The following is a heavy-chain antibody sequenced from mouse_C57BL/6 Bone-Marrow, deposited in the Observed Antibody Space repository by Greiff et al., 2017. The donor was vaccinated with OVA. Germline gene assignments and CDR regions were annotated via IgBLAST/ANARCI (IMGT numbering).Heavy chain of an antibody. CDR1: EYAFPSHD. V-gene: IGHV5-2*01. CDR3: ARQDYDWAMDY. CDR2: INSDGGST. Sequence: EVHLVESGGGLVQPGESLKLSCESNEYAFPSHDMSWVRQTPEKRLELVAAINSDGGSTYYPDPMERRFIISRDNTKKTLYLQMSSLRSEDTALYYCARQDYDWAMDYWGQGTSVTVSS. J-gene: IGHJ4*01. D-gene: IGHD2-4*01.